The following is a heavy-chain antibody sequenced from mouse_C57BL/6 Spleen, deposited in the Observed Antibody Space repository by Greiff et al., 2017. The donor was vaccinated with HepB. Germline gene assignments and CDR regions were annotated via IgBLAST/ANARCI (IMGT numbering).Heavy chain of an antibody. Sequence: QVQLKQSGAELVRPGASVTLSCKASGYTFTDYEMHWVKQTPVHGLEWIGAIDPETGGTAYNQKFKGKAILTADKSSSTAYMELRSLTSEDSAVYYCTRYDYDHYYAMDYWGQGTSVTVSS. CDR1: GYTFTDYE. J-gene: IGHJ4*01. D-gene: IGHD2-4*01. CDR2: IDPETGGT. CDR3: TRYDYDHYYAMDY. V-gene: IGHV1-15*01.